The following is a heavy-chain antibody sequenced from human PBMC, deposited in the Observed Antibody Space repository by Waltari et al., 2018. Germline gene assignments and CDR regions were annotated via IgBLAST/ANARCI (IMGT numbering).Heavy chain of an antibody. Sequence: QVQLVESGGGVVQPGRSLRLSCAASGFTFSSYGMHWVRQAPGRGLEWWAVISYDGSNKYYADSVKGRFTISRDNSKNTLYLQMNSLRAEDTAVYYCAKGTYLDYWGQGTLVTVSS. CDR1: GFTFSSYG. J-gene: IGHJ4*02. CDR3: AKGTYLDY. CDR2: ISYDGSNK. V-gene: IGHV3-30*18.